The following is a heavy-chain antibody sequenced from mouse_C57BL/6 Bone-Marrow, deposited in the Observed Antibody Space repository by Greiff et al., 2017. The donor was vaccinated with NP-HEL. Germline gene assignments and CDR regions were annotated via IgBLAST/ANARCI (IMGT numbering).Heavy chain of an antibody. D-gene: IGHD1-1*01. CDR3: ARGHYYCSSHYFDY. CDR2: IYPRSGNT. Sequence: QVQLKESGAELARPGASVKLSCKASGYTFTSYGISWVKQRTGQGLEWIGEIYPRSGNTYYNEKFKGKATLTADKSSSTAYMELRSLTSEDSAVYFCARGHYYCSSHYFDYWGQGTTLTVSS. J-gene: IGHJ2*01. V-gene: IGHV1-81*01. CDR1: GYTFTSYG.